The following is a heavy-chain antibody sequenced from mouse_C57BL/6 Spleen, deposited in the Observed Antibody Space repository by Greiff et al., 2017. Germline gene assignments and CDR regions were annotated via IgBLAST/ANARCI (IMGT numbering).Heavy chain of an antibody. CDR3: ARRSYDYDGFAY. Sequence: VKLQESGAELARPGASVKLSCKASGYTFTSYGISWVKQRTGQGLEWIGEIYPRSGNTYYNEKFKCKATLTADKSSSTAYMELRSLTSEDSAVYFCARRSYDYDGFAYWGHGTLVTVSA. V-gene: IGHV1-81*01. CDR1: GYTFTSYG. D-gene: IGHD2-4*01. J-gene: IGHJ3*01. CDR2: IYPRSGNT.